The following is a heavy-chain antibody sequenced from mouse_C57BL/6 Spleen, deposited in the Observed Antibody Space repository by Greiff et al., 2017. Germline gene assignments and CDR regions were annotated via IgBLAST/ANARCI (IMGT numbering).Heavy chain of an antibody. J-gene: IGHJ4*01. Sequence: VQLQQSGPELVKPGASVKISCKASGYSFTDYNMNWVKQSNGKSLEWIGVINPNYGTTSYNQKFKGKATLTVDQSSSTAYMQLNSLTSEDSAVYYCARNPLADSNYVDYAMDYWGQGTSVTVSS. CDR3: ARNPLADSNYVDYAMDY. CDR2: INPNYGTT. CDR1: GYSFTDYN. V-gene: IGHV1-39*01. D-gene: IGHD2-5*01.